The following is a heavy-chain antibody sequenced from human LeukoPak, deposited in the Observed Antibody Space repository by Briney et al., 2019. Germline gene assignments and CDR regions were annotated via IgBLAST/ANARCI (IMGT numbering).Heavy chain of an antibody. Sequence: ASVKVSCKASGYTFTNYYMHWVRQAPGQGLEWMGIINPSGGSTSYAQRFQGRVTMTRDMSTSTVYMELSSRRSEDTAVYYCAAGGLRYFSRFDPWGQGTLVAVSS. CDR1: GYTFTNYY. J-gene: IGHJ5*02. CDR2: INPSGGST. V-gene: IGHV1-46*01. D-gene: IGHD5-12*01. CDR3: AAGGLRYFSRFDP.